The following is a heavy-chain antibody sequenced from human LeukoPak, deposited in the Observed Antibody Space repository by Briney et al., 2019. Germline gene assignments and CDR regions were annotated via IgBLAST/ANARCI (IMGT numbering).Heavy chain of an antibody. CDR2: IRYDGSNK. CDR3: AKDPVVATILDWFDP. D-gene: IGHD5-12*01. V-gene: IGHV3-30*02. J-gene: IGHJ5*02. CDR1: GFTFSSYG. Sequence: GGSLRLSCAASGFTFSSYGMHWVRQAPGKGLEWVAFIRYDGSNKYYADSVKGRFTISRDNSKNTLYLQMNSLRAEDTAVYYCAKDPVVATILDWFDPWGQGTLVTVSS.